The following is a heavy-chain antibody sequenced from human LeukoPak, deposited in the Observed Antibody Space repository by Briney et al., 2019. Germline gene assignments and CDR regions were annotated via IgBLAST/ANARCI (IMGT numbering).Heavy chain of an antibody. Sequence: GESLRISCNGSGYSFTSYWLSWVRQMPEKGLEWMGNIDISDSYTNYSPSFQGHVTISADKSISTAYLQWGSLKPSDTAMYYCARHEGDYSYAWGEGNLVTVSS. V-gene: IGHV5-10-1*01. CDR2: IDISDSYT. CDR1: GYSFTSYW. CDR3: ARHEGDYSYA. J-gene: IGHJ4*02.